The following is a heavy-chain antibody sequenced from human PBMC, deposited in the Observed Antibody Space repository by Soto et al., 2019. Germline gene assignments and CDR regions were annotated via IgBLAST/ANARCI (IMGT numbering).Heavy chain of an antibody. CDR3: VKDESINWYSGHFRH. CDR2: INWNSGSI. Sequence: GGSLRLSCAASGFTFDDYAMHWVRQVPGKGLEWVSGINWNSGSIGYGDSVKGRFAISRDNAKNSLHLQMNSLSAEDTAFYYCVKDESINWYSGHFRHWGQGTLVTVSS. V-gene: IGHV3-9*01. D-gene: IGHD6-13*01. CDR1: GFTFDDYA. J-gene: IGHJ1*01.